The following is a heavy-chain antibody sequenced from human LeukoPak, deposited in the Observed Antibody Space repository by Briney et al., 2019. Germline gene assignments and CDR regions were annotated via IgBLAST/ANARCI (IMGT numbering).Heavy chain of an antibody. CDR3: ARGRRYGSGSYFY. CDR1: GGSITSYH. Sequence: ASETLSLTCTVSGGSITSYHYSWIRQPPGKGLEWIGYIYYSGSTNYNPSLKSRVTISVDTSKNQFSLKLSSVTAADTAVYYCARGRRYGSGSYFYWGQGTLVTVSS. CDR2: IYYSGST. D-gene: IGHD3-10*01. J-gene: IGHJ4*02. V-gene: IGHV4-59*12.